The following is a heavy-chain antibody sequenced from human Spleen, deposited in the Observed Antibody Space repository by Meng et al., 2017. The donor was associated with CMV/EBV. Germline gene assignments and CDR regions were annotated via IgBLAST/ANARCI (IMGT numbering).Heavy chain of an antibody. Sequence: TLSLTCTVSGGSISSYYWRWIRQPPGKALEWLARIDWDDDKFYNTSLRTRLTISKDTSKNQVVLTMTNMDPVDTATYYCARIRVGAGYYFDYWGQGTLVTVSS. J-gene: IGHJ4*02. CDR3: ARIRVGAGYYFDY. D-gene: IGHD6-19*01. V-gene: IGHV2-70*16. CDR1: GGSISSYY. CDR2: IDWDDDK.